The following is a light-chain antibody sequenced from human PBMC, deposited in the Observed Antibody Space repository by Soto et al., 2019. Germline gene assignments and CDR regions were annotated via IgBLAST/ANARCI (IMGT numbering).Light chain of an antibody. CDR2: DVG. V-gene: IGLV2-11*01. CDR1: SSDVGGYNY. Sequence: QSALTQPRSVSGSPGQSVTISCTGTSSDVGGYNYVSWYQQHPGKAPKLMIYDVGKRPSGVPDRFSGSKSGNTASLTISGLQAEDEADYYCCSYAGTYTFSYVFGTGTKVTVL. J-gene: IGLJ1*01. CDR3: CSYAGTYTFSYV.